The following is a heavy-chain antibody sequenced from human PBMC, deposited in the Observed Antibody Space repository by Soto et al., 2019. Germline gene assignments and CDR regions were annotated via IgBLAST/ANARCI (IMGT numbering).Heavy chain of an antibody. Sequence: EVQLLESGGDSVQPGGSVRLSCAGSGFTFINYAMNWVRQAPGKGLEWVSTISGGGDAKFFADSVRGRFTFSRDNSKNTVTLQMNSLGVDDTAVYYCARKVVGSTSRPDYWYFDLWGRGTLVTVSS. V-gene: IGHV3-23*01. J-gene: IGHJ2*01. D-gene: IGHD2-21*01. CDR3: ARKVVGSTSRPDYWYFDL. CDR1: GFTFINYA. CDR2: ISGGGDAK.